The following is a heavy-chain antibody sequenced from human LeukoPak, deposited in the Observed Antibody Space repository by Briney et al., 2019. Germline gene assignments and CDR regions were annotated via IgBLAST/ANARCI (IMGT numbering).Heavy chain of an antibody. CDR2: MNPNRGNT. CDR3: ARGGTTVTSGYYYYYYMDV. V-gene: IGHV1-8*01. D-gene: IGHD4-11*01. Sequence: ASVKVSCKASGYTFTSYDINWVRQATGQGLEWMGWMNPNRGNTGYAQKFQGRVTMTRNTSISTAYMELSSLRSEDTAVYYCARGGTTVTSGYYYYYYMDVWGKGTTVTVSS. CDR1: GYTFTSYD. J-gene: IGHJ6*03.